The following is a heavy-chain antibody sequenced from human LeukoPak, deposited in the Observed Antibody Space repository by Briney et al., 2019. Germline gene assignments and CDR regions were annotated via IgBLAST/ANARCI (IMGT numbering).Heavy chain of an antibody. CDR2: ISYDGSNK. CDR3: ARGGFGELLTLGFDY. CDR1: GFTFSSYG. Sequence: PGGSLRLSCAASGFTFSSYGMHWVRQAPVKGLEWVAVISYDGSNKYYADSVKGRFTISRDNSKNTLYLQMNSLRAEDTAVYYCARGGFGELLTLGFDYWGQGTLVTVSS. V-gene: IGHV3-30*03. J-gene: IGHJ4*02. D-gene: IGHD3-10*01.